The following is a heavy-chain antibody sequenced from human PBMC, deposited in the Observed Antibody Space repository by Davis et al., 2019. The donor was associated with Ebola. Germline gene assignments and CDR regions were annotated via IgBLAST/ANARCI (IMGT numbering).Heavy chain of an antibody. V-gene: IGHV3-30-3*01. D-gene: IGHD3-22*01. J-gene: IGHJ4*02. CDR3: ARDGGSGYYYFDY. CDR1: GFTLSSYA. Sequence: GESLKISCAASGFTLSSYAMSWVRQAPGKGLEWVAVISYDGSNKYYADSVKGRFTISRDNSKNTLYLQMNSLRAEDTAVYYCARDGGSGYYYFDYWGQGTLVTVSS. CDR2: ISYDGSNK.